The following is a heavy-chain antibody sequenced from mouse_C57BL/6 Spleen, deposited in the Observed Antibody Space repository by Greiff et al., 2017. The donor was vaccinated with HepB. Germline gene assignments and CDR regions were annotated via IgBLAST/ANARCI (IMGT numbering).Heavy chain of an antibody. J-gene: IGHJ1*03. CDR2: IDPEDGDT. CDR1: GFNIKDYY. CDR3: TIYYGNYGWYLDV. V-gene: IGHV14-1*01. Sequence: QLQQSGAELVRPGASVKLSCTASGFNIKDYYMHWVKQRPEQGLEWIGRIDPEDGDTEYAPKFQGKATMTADTSSNTAYLQLSSLTSEDTAVYYCTIYYGNYGWYLDVWGTGTTVTVSS. D-gene: IGHD2-1*01.